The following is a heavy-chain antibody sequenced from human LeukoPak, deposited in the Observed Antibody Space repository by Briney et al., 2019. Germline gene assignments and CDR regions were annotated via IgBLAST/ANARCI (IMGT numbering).Heavy chain of an antibody. Sequence: SETLPLTCTVSGGSISSYYWNWIRQPPGKGLEWIGYIYYSGNTNYNPSLESRVTISIDTSKSQISLRLSSVTAADTAVYYCARSGRGTFTSYWTYFDFWGQGTLVTVSS. V-gene: IGHV4-59*01. CDR3: ARSGRGTFTSYWTYFDF. D-gene: IGHD2/OR15-2a*01. CDR2: IYYSGNT. J-gene: IGHJ4*02. CDR1: GGSISSYY.